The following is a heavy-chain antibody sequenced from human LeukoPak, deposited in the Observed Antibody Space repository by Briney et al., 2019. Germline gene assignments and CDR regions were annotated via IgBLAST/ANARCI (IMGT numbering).Heavy chain of an antibody. CDR1: GGSISSSSYY. CDR2: IYYSGST. D-gene: IGHD3-9*01. CDR3: ASLFDWLPYLDY. J-gene: IGHJ4*02. V-gene: IGHV4-39*01. Sequence: PSETLSLTCTVSGGSISSSSYYWGWIRQPPGKGLEWIGSIYYSGSTNYNPSLKSRVTISVDTSKNQFSLKLSSVTAADTAVYYCASLFDWLPYLDYWGQGTLVTVSS.